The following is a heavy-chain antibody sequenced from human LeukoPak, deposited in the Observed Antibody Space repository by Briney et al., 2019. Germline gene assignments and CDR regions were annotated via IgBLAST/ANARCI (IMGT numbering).Heavy chain of an antibody. CDR2: IYYSGST. J-gene: IGHJ6*03. D-gene: IGHD6-6*01. V-gene: IGHV4-61*01. Sequence: SETLSLTCTVSGYSMSRGYYWSWIRQPPGKGLEWIGYIYYSGSTNYNPSLKSRGTISVDTSKNQFSLKLSSVTAADTAVYYCAREYSSSSGSLGDYYYYMDVWGKGTTVTVSS. CDR1: GYSMSRGYY. CDR3: AREYSSSSGSLGDYYYYMDV.